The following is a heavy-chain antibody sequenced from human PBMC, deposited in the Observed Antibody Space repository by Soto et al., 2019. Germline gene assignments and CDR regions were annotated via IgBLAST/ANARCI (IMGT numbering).Heavy chain of an antibody. CDR1: GGTFSSYA. CDR3: ARDVAVVVVAGGFDP. D-gene: IGHD2-15*01. J-gene: IGHJ5*02. CDR2: IIPIFGTA. V-gene: IGHV1-69*01. Sequence: QVQLVQSGAEVKKPGSSVKVSCKASGGTFSSYAISWVRQAPGQGLEWMGGIIPIFGTANYAQKFQGRVTITADETTSTAHMELSILRSEDTTVYYCARDVAVVVVAGGFDPWGQGTLVTVSP.